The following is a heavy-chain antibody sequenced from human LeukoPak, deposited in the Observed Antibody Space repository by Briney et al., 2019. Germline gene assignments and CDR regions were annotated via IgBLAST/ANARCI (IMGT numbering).Heavy chain of an antibody. Sequence: ASVKVSCKTSGYTFASYHIHWVRQAPGQGLEWMGIIKISGGSSTYAQMFQGRVTMTRDTSTRTVYMEMSSLTSEDTALYYCAREREDSYYFDYWGQGTLVTVSS. CDR1: GYTFASYH. CDR2: IKISGGSS. D-gene: IGHD5-18*01. V-gene: IGHV1-46*01. J-gene: IGHJ4*02. CDR3: AREREDSYYFDY.